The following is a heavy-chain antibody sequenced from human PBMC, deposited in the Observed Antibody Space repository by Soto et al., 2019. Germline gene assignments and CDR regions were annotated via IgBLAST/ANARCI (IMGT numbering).Heavy chain of an antibody. CDR2: TSGSGGGT. J-gene: IGHJ4*02. Sequence: EVQLLESGGGLVQPGGSLRLSCAASGFTFSSYSMTWVRQAPGKGLEWVSGTSGSGGGTYYADSVKGRFTISRDNPKNTLYLQMKSLRAADTAVYYCAKDIYELSPNCFASWGQGTLVTVSS. V-gene: IGHV3-23*01. D-gene: IGHD3-3*01. CDR1: GFTFSSYS. CDR3: AKDIYELSPNCFAS.